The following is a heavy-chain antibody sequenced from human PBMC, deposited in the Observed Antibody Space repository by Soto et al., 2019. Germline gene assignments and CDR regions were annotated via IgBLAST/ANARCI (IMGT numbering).Heavy chain of an antibody. Sequence: PSETLSLTCAVYGGSFSGYYWSWIRQPQGKGLEWIGEINHSGSTNYNPSLKSRVTISVDTSKNQFSLKLSSVTAADTAVYYCARAGDYVWGSYRSRGYYFDYWGQGTLVTVSS. CDR1: GGSFSGYY. CDR2: INHSGST. V-gene: IGHV4-34*01. CDR3: ARAGDYVWGSYRSRGYYFDY. D-gene: IGHD3-16*02. J-gene: IGHJ4*02.